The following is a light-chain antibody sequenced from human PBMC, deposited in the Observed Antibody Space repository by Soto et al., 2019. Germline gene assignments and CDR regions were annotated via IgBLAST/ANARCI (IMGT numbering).Light chain of an antibody. CDR2: GAS. Sequence: EIVLTQSPGTLSLSPGERATLSCRASQSISSNYLAWYQQRPGQAPRLLIFGASYRATGIPDRFSGSGSGTDFTLTISRLEPEDFAVYYCQQYSSSPPAFTFGPGTKVDSK. J-gene: IGKJ3*01. CDR1: QSISSNY. V-gene: IGKV3-20*01. CDR3: QQYSSSPPAFT.